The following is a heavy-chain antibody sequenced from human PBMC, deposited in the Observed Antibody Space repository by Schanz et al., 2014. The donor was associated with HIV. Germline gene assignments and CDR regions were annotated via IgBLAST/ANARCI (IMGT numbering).Heavy chain of an antibody. CDR2: ISGSGVST. V-gene: IGHV3-23*01. CDR1: GFMFSSYG. Sequence: EVQLLESGGGLVQPGGSLRVSCAASGFMFSSYGMSWVRQAPGKGLEWVSAISGSGVSTYYADSVKGRFTISRDNSKNTLYLQMNNLTAEDTAVYYCVREPRAAIFEDWGQGTLVSVSS. CDR3: VREPRAAIFED. J-gene: IGHJ4*02.